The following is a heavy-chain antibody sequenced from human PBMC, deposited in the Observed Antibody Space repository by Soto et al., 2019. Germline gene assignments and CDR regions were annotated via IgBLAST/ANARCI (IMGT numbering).Heavy chain of an antibody. Sequence: ASVKVSCKASGYTFTSYAMHWVRQAPGQRLEWMGWINAGNGNTKYSQKFQGRVTMTRDTSTSTVYMELSSLRSEDTAVYYCATHLAVLRFLEWLSPTDDYYGMDVWGQRTTVTVSS. CDR3: ATHLAVLRFLEWLSPTDDYYGMDV. CDR1: GYTFTSYA. J-gene: IGHJ6*02. D-gene: IGHD3-3*01. CDR2: INAGNGNT. V-gene: IGHV1-3*01.